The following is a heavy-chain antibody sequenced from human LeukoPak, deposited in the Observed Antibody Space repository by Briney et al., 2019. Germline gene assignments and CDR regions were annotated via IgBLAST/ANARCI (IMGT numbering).Heavy chain of an antibody. CDR1: GFTVSSNY. CDR3: ARSIQLWSSVY. D-gene: IGHD5-18*01. Sequence: PGGSLRLSCAASGFTVSSNYMSWVRQAPGKGLEWVSIIYTGGSTYYADSVKGRFTISRDNSKNTLYLQMNSLRAEDTAVYYCARSIQLWSSVYWGQGTLVTVSS. V-gene: IGHV3-53*01. CDR2: IYTGGST. J-gene: IGHJ4*02.